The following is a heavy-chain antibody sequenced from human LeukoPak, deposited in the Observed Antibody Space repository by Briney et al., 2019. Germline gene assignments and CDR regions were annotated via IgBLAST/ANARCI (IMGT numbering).Heavy chain of an antibody. CDR2: IWYDGSNK. D-gene: IGHD2-2*01. CDR3: ARSYCSSTSCYADY. J-gene: IGHJ4*02. V-gene: IGHV3-33*08. Sequence: PGGSLRLSCAASGFTFSSYGMHWVRQVPGKGLEWVAVIWYDGSNKYYADSVKGRFTISRDNSKNTLYLQMNSLRAEDTAVYYCARSYCSSTSCYADYWGQGTLVTVSS. CDR1: GFTFSSYG.